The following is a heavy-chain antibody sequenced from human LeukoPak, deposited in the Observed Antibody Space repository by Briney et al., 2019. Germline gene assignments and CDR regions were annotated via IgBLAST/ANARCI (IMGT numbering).Heavy chain of an antibody. CDR3: VRGDSRDY. V-gene: IGHV3-9*01. CDR1: GFTFDDNA. J-gene: IGHJ4*02. CDR2: ISWNSGSK. Sequence: GRSLRLSCAGSGFTFDDNAMHWVRQAPGKGLEWVSGISWNSGSKGYADSVKGRFTISRDNAKNSLYLDMDNLRAEDTAVYYCVRGDSRDYWGQGTLVTVSS. D-gene: IGHD6-13*01.